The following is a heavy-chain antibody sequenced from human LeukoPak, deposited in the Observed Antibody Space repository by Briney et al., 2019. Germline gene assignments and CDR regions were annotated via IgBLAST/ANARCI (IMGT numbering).Heavy chain of an antibody. J-gene: IGHJ5*02. V-gene: IGHV4-39*01. D-gene: IGHD1-26*01. Sequence: SETLSLTCTVSGGSIISSAYSWGWIRQPPGKGLEYIGNVYYSGSAYYNPSLKSRVTLSVDTSNNQFSLRLTSVTAADTAVYYCATLAGESWGQGTLVTVSS. CDR1: GGSIISSAYS. CDR2: VYYSGSA. CDR3: ATLAGES.